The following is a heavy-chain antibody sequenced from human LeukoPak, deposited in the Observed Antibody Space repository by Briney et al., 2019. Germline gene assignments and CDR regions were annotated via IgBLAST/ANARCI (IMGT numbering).Heavy chain of an antibody. CDR1: GYTFTGNY. CDR3: ARTRRVLLWFGESETNWFDP. Sequence: ASVKVSCKASGYTFTGNYMHWVRQAPGQGLEWMGWINPNSGGTNYAQKFQGRVTMTRDTSISTAYMELSRLRSDDTAVYYCARTRRVLLWFGESETNWFDPWGQGTLVTVSS. J-gene: IGHJ5*02. V-gene: IGHV1-2*02. D-gene: IGHD3-10*01. CDR2: INPNSGGT.